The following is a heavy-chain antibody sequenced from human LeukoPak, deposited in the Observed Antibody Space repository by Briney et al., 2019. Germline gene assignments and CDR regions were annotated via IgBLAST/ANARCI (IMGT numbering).Heavy chain of an antibody. D-gene: IGHD5-18*01. CDR2: INPNSGGT. Sequence: ASVKVSCKASGYTFTGYYMHWVRQAPGQGLEWMGWINPNSGGTNYAQKFQGWVTMTRDTSISTAYMELSRLRSDDTAVYYCARDRSGYSYGPAGYWGQGTLVTVSS. CDR3: ARDRSGYSYGPAGY. CDR1: GYTFTGYY. V-gene: IGHV1-2*04. J-gene: IGHJ4*02.